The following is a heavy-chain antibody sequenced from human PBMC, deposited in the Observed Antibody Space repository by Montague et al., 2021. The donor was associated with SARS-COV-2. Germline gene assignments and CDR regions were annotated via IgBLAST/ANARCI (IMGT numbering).Heavy chain of an antibody. CDR2: IHHGGST. CDR1: GGSFSTYS. Sequence: SETLSLTCAVHGGSFSTYSWNWIRQPPGKGLEWIGEIHHGGSTNYNPSLKSRVTISADTSKNQFSLKLTSVAAADTAVYYCARLGDGVVPSPTLGVGPYYSYYYMDVLGKGTTVTVSS. D-gene: IGHD3-10*01. J-gene: IGHJ6*03. V-gene: IGHV4-34*01. CDR3: ARLGDGVVPSPTLGVGPYYSYYYMDV.